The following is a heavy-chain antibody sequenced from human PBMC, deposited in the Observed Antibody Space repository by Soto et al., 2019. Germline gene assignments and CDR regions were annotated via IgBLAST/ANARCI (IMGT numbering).Heavy chain of an antibody. V-gene: IGHV4-39*01. CDR3: ARLRPPGNWFDP. CDR1: GSSIISSSYY. Sequence: ASETLSLTCTVSGSSIISSSYYWVWIRQPPGKGLEWIGDVYYSGTTHYNPSLKSRVTISVDTSKNQFSLRLSSVTAADTAVYYCARLRPPGNWFDPWGQGTLVTVSS. J-gene: IGHJ5*02. CDR2: VYYSGTT.